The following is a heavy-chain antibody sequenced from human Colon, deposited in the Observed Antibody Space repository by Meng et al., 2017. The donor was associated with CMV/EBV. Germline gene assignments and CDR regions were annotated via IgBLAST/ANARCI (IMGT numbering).Heavy chain of an antibody. Sequence: GESLKISCAGSGFTFSSYSLNWVRQAPGRGLEWVASISSDSAYISYADSVKGRFIISRDNAKNSLYLQMNSLRGEDTAFYFCARDFITSFGVAYRPSYHYHGMDVWGQGTTVTVSS. CDR1: GFTFSSYS. CDR2: ISSDSAYI. J-gene: IGHJ6*02. V-gene: IGHV3-21*06. D-gene: IGHD3-3*01. CDR3: ARDFITSFGVAYRPSYHYHGMDV.